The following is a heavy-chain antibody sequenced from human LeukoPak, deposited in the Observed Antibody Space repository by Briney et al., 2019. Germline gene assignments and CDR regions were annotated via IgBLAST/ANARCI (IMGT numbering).Heavy chain of an antibody. Sequence: SSETLSLTCTVSDGAITRYYWGWIRQPPGKGLDWIGHIHYGGSPNYNPSPKGRVTISVDTSKNHFSLKLTSLTAADRAVYYWARGYSTSWTYYFDYWGQGALVTVSS. CDR2: IHYGGSP. CDR3: ARGYSTSWTYYFDY. V-gene: IGHV4-59*01. CDR1: DGAITRYY. D-gene: IGHD6-13*01. J-gene: IGHJ4*02.